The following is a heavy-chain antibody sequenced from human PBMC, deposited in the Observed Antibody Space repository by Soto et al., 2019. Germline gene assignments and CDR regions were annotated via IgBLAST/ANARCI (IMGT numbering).Heavy chain of an antibody. CDR2: IYYSGST. J-gene: IGHJ5*02. CDR3: AKLPWADYGGIFDP. D-gene: IGHD4-17*01. V-gene: IGHV4-59*01. CDR1: GGSISNYY. Sequence: QVQLQESGPGLVKPSETLSLTCTVSGGSISNYYWTWIRQPPGKGLEWIGHIYYSGSTNYNPSLKSRVTIAVDTSENQFALKLSSVTAADTAGYYCAKLPWADYGGIFDPWGQGTLVTVSS.